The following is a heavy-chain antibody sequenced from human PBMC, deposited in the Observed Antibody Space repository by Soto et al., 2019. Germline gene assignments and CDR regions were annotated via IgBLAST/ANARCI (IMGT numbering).Heavy chain of an antibody. CDR2: IYYSGST. J-gene: IGHJ6*03. Sequence: ETLSLTCTVSCGSISSYYWSWIRQPPGKGLEWIGYIYYSGSTNYNPSLKSRVTISVDTSKNQFSLKLSSVTAADTAVYYCARGGTMVRGVISYYYYYMDVWGKGTTVTVS. V-gene: IGHV4-59*01. D-gene: IGHD3-10*01. CDR3: ARGGTMVRGVISYYYYYMDV. CDR1: CGSISSYY.